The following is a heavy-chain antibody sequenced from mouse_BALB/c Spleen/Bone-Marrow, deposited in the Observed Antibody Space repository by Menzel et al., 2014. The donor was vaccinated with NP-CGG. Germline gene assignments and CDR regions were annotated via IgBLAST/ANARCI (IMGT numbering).Heavy chain of an antibody. CDR1: GFNIXDTY. CDR3: ARGDYGGFAY. CDR2: IDPANGNT. Sequence: VQLKESGAELVKPGASVKLSCTASGFNIXDTYMHWVKQRPEQGLEWIGRIDPANGNTKYDPKFQGKATITADTSSNTAYLQLSSLTSEDTAVYYCARGDYGGFAYWGQGTLVTVSA. D-gene: IGHD2-4*01. J-gene: IGHJ3*01. V-gene: IGHV14-3*02.